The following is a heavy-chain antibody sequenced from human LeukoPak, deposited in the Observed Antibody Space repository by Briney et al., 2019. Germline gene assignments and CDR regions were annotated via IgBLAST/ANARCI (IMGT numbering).Heavy chain of an antibody. CDR1: GGSISSSSYY. D-gene: IGHD4-23*01. V-gene: IGHV4-39*01. Sequence: SETLSLTCTVSGGSISSSSYYWGWLRQPPGTGLEWIGSIYYSGSTYYNPSLKSRVTISVDTSKNQFSLKLSSVTAADTAVYYCARPTDYGGNSDYWGQGTLVTVSS. CDR2: IYYSGST. CDR3: ARPTDYGGNSDY. J-gene: IGHJ4*02.